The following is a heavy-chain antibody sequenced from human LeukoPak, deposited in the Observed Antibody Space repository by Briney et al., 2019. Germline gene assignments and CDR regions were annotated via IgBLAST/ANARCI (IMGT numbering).Heavy chain of an antibody. CDR1: GGSISSYY. CDR2: IYYSGST. V-gene: IGHV4-59*01. CDR3: ARDDGLWFGEPIYFDY. D-gene: IGHD3-10*01. Sequence: SETLSLTCTVSGGSISSYYLSWIRQPPGKGLEWIGYIYYSGSTNYNPSLKSRVTISVDTSKNQFSLKLSSVTAADTAVYYCARDDGLWFGEPIYFDYWGQGNLVTVSS. J-gene: IGHJ4*02.